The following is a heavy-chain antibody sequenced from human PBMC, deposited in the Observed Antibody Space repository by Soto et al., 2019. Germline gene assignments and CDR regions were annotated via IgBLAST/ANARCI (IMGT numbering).Heavy chain of an antibody. D-gene: IGHD3-3*01. Sequence: ASVRVSYQATGYTFTGYYMHWVRQAPGQGLEWMGWINPNSGGTNYAQKFQGWVTMTRDTSISTAYMELSRLRSDDTAVYYCARGTAGDFWSGYYSSTYMDVWGKGTTVTVSS. J-gene: IGHJ6*03. V-gene: IGHV1-2*04. CDR3: ARGTAGDFWSGYYSSTYMDV. CDR2: INPNSGGT. CDR1: GYTFTGYY.